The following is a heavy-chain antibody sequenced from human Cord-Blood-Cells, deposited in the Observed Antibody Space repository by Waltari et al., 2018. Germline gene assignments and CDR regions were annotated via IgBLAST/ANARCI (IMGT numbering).Heavy chain of an antibody. Sequence: QVQLQQWGAGLLKPSETLSLTCAVYGGSFSGYYWSWIRQPPGKGLEWIGEINHSGSTNYNPSLKSRVTISVDTSKNQFSRKLSSVTAADTAVYYCASITHYYDSSGYYEYFQHWGQGTLVTVSS. J-gene: IGHJ1*01. CDR2: INHSGST. D-gene: IGHD3-22*01. CDR1: GGSFSGYY. V-gene: IGHV4-34*01. CDR3: ASITHYYDSSGYYEYFQH.